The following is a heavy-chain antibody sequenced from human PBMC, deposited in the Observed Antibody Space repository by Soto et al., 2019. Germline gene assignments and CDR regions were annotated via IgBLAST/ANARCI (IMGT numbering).Heavy chain of an antibody. CDR2: IYSGGST. D-gene: IGHD4-17*01. Sequence: GGSLRLSCAASGFTVSSNYMSWVRQAPGKGLEWVSVIYSGGSTYYADSVKGRFTISRHNSKNTLYLQMNSLRAEDTAVYYCARMYDGDYAHFPYYFDYWGQGTLVTVSS. CDR1: GFTVSSNY. V-gene: IGHV3-53*04. J-gene: IGHJ4*02. CDR3: ARMYDGDYAHFPYYFDY.